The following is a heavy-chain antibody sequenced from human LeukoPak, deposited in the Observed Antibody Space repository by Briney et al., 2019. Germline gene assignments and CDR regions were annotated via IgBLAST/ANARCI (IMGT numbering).Heavy chain of an antibody. CDR1: GFTFDDYA. Sequence: PGRSLRLSCAASGFTFDDYAMHWVRQAPGKGLEWVSGISWNSGSIGYADSVKGRFTISRDNAKNSLYLQMNSLRAEDTALYYCAKDMYSSSWYPSYSQHGGRAPWSPSPQ. D-gene: IGHD6-13*01. CDR3: AKDMYSSSWYPSYSQH. V-gene: IGHV3-9*01. J-gene: IGHJ1*01. CDR2: ISWNSGSI.